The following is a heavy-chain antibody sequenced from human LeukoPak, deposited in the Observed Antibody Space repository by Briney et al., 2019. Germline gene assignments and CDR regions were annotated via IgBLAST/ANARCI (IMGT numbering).Heavy chain of an antibody. V-gene: IGHV3-23*01. D-gene: IGHD4-11*01. CDR2: ISGSGGEI. CDR1: GFAFSSYA. CDR3: AKGPNESSNYLFDY. J-gene: IGHJ4*02. Sequence: GGSLRLSCAASGFAFSSYAMNWVRQAPGKGLEWMSDISGSGGEIFYAGSVKGRFTISRDNSKNTVYVELNSLGGDDTAVYYCAKGPNESSNYLFDYWGQGTLVTVSS.